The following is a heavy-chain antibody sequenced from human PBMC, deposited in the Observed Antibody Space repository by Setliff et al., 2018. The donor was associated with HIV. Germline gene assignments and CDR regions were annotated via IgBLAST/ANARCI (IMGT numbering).Heavy chain of an antibody. CDR2: INPNSGGT. D-gene: IGHD3-10*01. V-gene: IGHV1-2*02. CDR3: ARGFTYRGYYYGSGSYYNIQQPIDN. Sequence: ASVKVSCKASGYTITGYYMHWVRQAPGPGLEWMGWINPNSGGTNYAQKFQGRVTMTRDTAISTAYMELSRLSSDYTAVYYCARGFTYRGYYYGSGSYYNIQQPIDNWGQGTLVTVSS. CDR1: GYTITGYY. J-gene: IGHJ4*02.